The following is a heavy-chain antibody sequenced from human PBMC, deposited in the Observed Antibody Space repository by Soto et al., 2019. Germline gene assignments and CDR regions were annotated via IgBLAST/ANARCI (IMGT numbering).Heavy chain of an antibody. D-gene: IGHD5-12*01. CDR1: GFTFSSYA. CDR2: ISYDGSNK. CDR3: ARGIIRDAYIVATTQYYYYGMDV. J-gene: IGHJ6*02. Sequence: GESLKISCAASGFTFSSYAMHWVRQAPGKGLEWVAVISYDGSNKYYADSVKGRFTISRDNSKNTLYLQMNSLRAEDTAVYYCARGIIRDAYIVATTQYYYYGMDVWGQGTTVTVSS. V-gene: IGHV3-30-3*01.